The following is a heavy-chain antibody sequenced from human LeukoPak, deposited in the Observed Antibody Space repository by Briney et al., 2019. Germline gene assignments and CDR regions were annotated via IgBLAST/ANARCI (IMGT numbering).Heavy chain of an antibody. D-gene: IGHD5-24*01. Sequence: GRSLRLSCAASGFTFSSYGMHWVRQAPGKGLEWVAVIWYDGSNKYYADSVKGRFTISRDNSKNTLYLQMNSLRAEDTAVYYCARGQLEIASFKYYYYYYMDVWGKGTTVNGSS. CDR2: IWYDGSNK. V-gene: IGHV3-33*01. CDR1: GFTFSSYG. J-gene: IGHJ6*03. CDR3: ARGQLEIASFKYYYYYYMDV.